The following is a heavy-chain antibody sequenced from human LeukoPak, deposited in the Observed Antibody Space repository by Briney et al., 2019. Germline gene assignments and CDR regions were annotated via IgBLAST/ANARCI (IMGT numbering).Heavy chain of an antibody. V-gene: IGHV3-30*02. D-gene: IGHD6-6*01. CDR1: GFTFSSYG. J-gene: IGHJ4*02. Sequence: GSLRLSCAASGFTFSSYGMHWVRQAPGKGLEWVAFIRYDGSNKYYADSVKGRFTISRDNSKNTLYLQMNSLRAEDTAVYYCARGAGIAARRAYFDYWGQGTLVTVSS. CDR3: ARGAGIAARRAYFDY. CDR2: IRYDGSNK.